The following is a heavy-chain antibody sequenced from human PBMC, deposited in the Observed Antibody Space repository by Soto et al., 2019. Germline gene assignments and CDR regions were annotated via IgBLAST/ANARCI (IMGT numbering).Heavy chain of an antibody. CDR3: AKCLFMITFGGVIAHS. CDR1: GFNISSYA. CDR2: ISGSGGST. Sequence: GGSMRLSCAAAGFNISSYAMSWVRQAPGKGLEWVSAISGSGGSTYYADSVKGRFTISRDNSKNTLYLQMNSLRAEDTAVYYCAKCLFMITFGGVIAHSWGQGTLVPVSS. V-gene: IGHV3-23*01. D-gene: IGHD3-16*02. J-gene: IGHJ4*02.